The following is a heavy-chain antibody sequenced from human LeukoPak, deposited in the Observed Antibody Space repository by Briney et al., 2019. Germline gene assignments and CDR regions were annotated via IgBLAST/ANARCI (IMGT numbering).Heavy chain of an antibody. CDR1: GFTFSSYG. D-gene: IGHD6-13*01. V-gene: IGHV3-33*01. J-gene: IGHJ6*02. CDR2: IWYDGSNK. Sequence: GRSLRLSCAASGFTFSSYGMHWVRQAPGKGLEWVAVIWYDGSNKYYADSVKGRFTISRDNSKNTLYLQMNSLRAEDTAVYYCARERYSSRWYNYYYGMDVWGQGTTVTVSS. CDR3: ARERYSSRWYNYYYGMDV.